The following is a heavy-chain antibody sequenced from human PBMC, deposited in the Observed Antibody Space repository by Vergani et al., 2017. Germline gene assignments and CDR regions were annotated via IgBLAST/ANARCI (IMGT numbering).Heavy chain of an antibody. J-gene: IGHJ4*02. V-gene: IGHV4-59*01. D-gene: IGHD3-16*01. Sequence: QVQLQESGPGLVKPSETLSLTCTVSGGSISSYYWSWIRQPPGKGLEWIGYIYYSGGTNYNPSLKSRVTISVDTSKNQFSLKLSSVTAADTAVYYCARVEGFRGFGGVMDWGQGTLVTVSS. CDR2: IYYSGGT. CDR1: GGSISSYY. CDR3: ARVEGFRGFGGVMD.